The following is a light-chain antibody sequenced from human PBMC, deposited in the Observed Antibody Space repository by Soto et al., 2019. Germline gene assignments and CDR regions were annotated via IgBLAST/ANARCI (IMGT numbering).Light chain of an antibody. CDR1: QDITMW. V-gene: IGKV1-12*01. J-gene: IGKJ1*01. CDR3: MQGTPWPLT. Sequence: DIELTQSPSSVPGSVGDRASISCRASQDITMWLAWYQQRPGKAPKLLIYIASRLQSGVPARFSGSGSGTDFTLTITRVQAEDSAGYYCMQGTPWPLTFGQGTKVAIK. CDR2: IAS.